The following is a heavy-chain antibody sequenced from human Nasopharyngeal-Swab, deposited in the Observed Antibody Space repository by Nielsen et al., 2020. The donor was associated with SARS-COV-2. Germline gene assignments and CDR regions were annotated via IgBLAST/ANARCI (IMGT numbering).Heavy chain of an antibody. CDR1: GYTLSNYA. V-gene: IGHV1-3*01. Sequence: ASVNVSCKASGYTLSNYAMYWVRQAPGQRPEFMGWINAGKGNTIYSQRFQGRVRISRDTSANTVYMELNRLRSEDTAVYYCARVPAVAASRIDYWGQGTLVTVSS. J-gene: IGHJ4*02. CDR2: INAGKGNT. CDR3: ARVPAVAASRIDY. D-gene: IGHD6-19*01.